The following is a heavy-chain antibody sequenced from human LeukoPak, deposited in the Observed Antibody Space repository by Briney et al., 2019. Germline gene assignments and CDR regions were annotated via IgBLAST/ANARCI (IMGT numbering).Heavy chain of an antibody. CDR1: GGSISSYY. D-gene: IGHD3-22*01. V-gene: IGHV4-59*08. CDR2: IYYSGST. J-gene: IGHJ4*02. Sequence: SETLSLTCTVSGGSISSYYWSWIRQPPGKGLEWIGYIYYSGSTNYNPSLKSRVTISVDTSKNQFSLKLSSVTAADTAVYYCARVSVVVITAYYFDYWGQGTLVTVSS. CDR3: ARVSVVVITAYYFDY.